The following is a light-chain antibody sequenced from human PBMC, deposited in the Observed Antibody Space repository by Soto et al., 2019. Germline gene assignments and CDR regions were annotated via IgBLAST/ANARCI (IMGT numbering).Light chain of an antibody. J-gene: IGLJ3*02. CDR2: VDNDGSH. V-gene: IGLV4-69*01. CDR1: SGHSNYA. CDR3: QTWATGIRV. Sequence: QSVLTQSPSASASLGASVKLTCTLSSGHSNYAIAWHQQQPQKGPRYLMRVDNDGSHNRGAGIPDRFSGSSSGAERYLTISSLQSEDEADYYCQTWATGIRVFGGGTKVTVL.